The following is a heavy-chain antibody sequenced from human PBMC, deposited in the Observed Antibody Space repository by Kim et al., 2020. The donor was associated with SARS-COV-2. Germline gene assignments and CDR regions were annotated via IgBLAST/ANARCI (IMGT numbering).Heavy chain of an antibody. CDR3: ARVPSSGWHFDY. J-gene: IGHJ4*02. D-gene: IGHD6-19*01. CDR1: GGSISSSSYY. CDR2: IYYSGST. V-gene: IGHV4-39*01. Sequence: SETLSLTCTVSGGSISSSSYYWGWIRQPPGKGLEWIGSIYYSGSTYYNPSLKSRVTISVDTSKNQFSLKLSSVTAADTAVYYCARVPSSGWHFDYWGQGTLVTVSS.